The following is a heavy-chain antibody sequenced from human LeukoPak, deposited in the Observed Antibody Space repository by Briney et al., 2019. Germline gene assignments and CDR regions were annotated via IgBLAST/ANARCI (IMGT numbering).Heavy chain of an antibody. V-gene: IGHV3-23*01. D-gene: IGHD5-18*01. CDR2: VTGSGGGT. Sequence: GGSLRLSCAASGFTFRSYAMSWVRQAPGKGLEWGSAVTGSGGGTYYADSVKGRFTISRDNSKNTLYLQMNSLRAEDTAVYYCAKELPDTAFFTVDYWGQGTLVTVSS. CDR3: AKELPDTAFFTVDY. J-gene: IGHJ4*02. CDR1: GFTFRSYA.